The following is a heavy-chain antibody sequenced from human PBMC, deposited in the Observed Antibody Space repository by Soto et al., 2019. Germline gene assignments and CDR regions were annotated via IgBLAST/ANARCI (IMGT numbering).Heavy chain of an antibody. D-gene: IGHD4-17*01. CDR1: GFTFINYA. J-gene: IGHJ4*02. Sequence: QVQLVESGGGVVQPGRSLRLSCAASGFTFINYAMHWVHQTPGKGLEWVAVISYDGSNKYYADSVKGRFTISRDNSKNTMYLQMNSLSAEDPAVYHCARDQVKGTMTILWGQGTLVTVSS. CDR3: ARDQVKGTMTIL. CDR2: ISYDGSNK. V-gene: IGHV3-30-3*01.